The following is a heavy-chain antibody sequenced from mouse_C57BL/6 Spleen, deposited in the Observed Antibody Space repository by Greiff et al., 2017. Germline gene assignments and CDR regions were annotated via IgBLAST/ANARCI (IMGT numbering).Heavy chain of an antibody. J-gene: IGHJ4*01. CDR3: AREGSVVAKNYAMDY. V-gene: IGHV1-72*01. CDR1: GYTFTSYW. CDR2: IDPNSGGT. D-gene: IGHD1-1*01. Sequence: QVHVKQPGAELVKPGASVKLSCKASGYTFTSYWMHWVKQRPGRGLEWIGRIDPNSGGTKYNEKFKSKATLTVDKPSSTAYMQLSSLTSEDSAVYYGAREGSVVAKNYAMDYWGQGTSVTVSS.